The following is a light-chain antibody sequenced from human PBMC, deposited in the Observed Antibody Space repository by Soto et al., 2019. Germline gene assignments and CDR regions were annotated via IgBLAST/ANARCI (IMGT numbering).Light chain of an antibody. CDR3: QQYGSSL. CDR1: QSVSSSY. J-gene: IGKJ4*01. Sequence: EIVLTQSPGTLSLSPGERATLSCRASQSVSSSYLAWYQQKPGQAPRLLIYGASSRATGIPDRFSGSGSGTDFTLTIRRLEPEDFAVYYCQQYGSSLFGGGTKVEIK. V-gene: IGKV3-20*01. CDR2: GAS.